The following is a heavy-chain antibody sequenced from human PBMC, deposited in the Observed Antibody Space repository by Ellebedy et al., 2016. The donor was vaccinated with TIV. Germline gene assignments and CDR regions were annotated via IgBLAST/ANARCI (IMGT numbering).Heavy chain of an antibody. CDR3: AKEREPAVAADY. CDR2: IYSGGST. D-gene: IGHD6-19*01. Sequence: GESLKISCPASGFTVISNYMSWVRQAPGKGLEWVSVIYSGGSTYYADSVKGRFTISRDNSKNTLYLQMNSLRAEDTAVYYCAKEREPAVAADYWGQGTLVTVSS. CDR1: GFTVISNY. J-gene: IGHJ4*02. V-gene: IGHV3-53*01.